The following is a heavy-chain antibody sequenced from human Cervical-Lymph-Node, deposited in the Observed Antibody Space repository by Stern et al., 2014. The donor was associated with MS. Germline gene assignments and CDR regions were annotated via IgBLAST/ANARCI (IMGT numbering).Heavy chain of an antibody. CDR3: ARVTRGSTEFDY. J-gene: IGHJ4*02. CDR1: GYTFTDYY. Sequence: QVQLVQSGAEVKKPGASVKVSCKASGYTFTDYYLHWVRQAPGQGLEWMGWINPNTGGTNYAQEFQDWVTMTRDTSIGTAYMEVRRLRSDDTAVYYCARVTRGSTEFDYWGQGTLVTVSS. D-gene: IGHD6-13*01. V-gene: IGHV1-2*04. CDR2: INPNTGGT.